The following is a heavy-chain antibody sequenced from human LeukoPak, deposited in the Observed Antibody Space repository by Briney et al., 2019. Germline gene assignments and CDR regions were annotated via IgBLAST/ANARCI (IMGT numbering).Heavy chain of an antibody. CDR3: ARVWFGVGATLYYYYYMDA. CDR2: IYYSGST. J-gene: IGHJ6*03. V-gene: IGHV4-59*01. CDR1: GGSTSSYY. Sequence: SETLSLTCTVSGGSTSSYYWSWIRQTPGKGLEWIGYIYYSGSTNYNPSLKSRVTISVDTSKNQFSLKLSSVTAADTAVYYCARVWFGVGATLYYYYYMDAWGKGTTVTVSS. D-gene: IGHD1-26*01.